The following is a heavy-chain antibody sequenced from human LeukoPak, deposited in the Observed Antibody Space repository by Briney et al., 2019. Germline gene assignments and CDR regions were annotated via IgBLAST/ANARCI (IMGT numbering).Heavy chain of an antibody. D-gene: IGHD3-3*01. J-gene: IGHJ4*02. CDR2: IYYSGST. CDR3: ARHQSDSYDFWSGYRDY. V-gene: IGHV4-39*01. Sequence: SETLSLTCTVSGGSISSYYWGWIRQPPGKGLEWIGSIYYSGSTYYNPSLKSRVTISVDTFKNQFSLKLSSVTAADTAVYYCARHQSDSYDFWSGYRDYWAREPWSPSPQ. CDR1: GGSISSYY.